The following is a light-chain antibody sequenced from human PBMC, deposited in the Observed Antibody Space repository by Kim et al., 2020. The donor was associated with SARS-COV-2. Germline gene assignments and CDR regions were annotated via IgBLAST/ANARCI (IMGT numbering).Light chain of an antibody. CDR1: KLGDKY. CDR2: QDS. CDR3: QAWDSSTVV. Sequence: SYELTQPPSVSVSPGQTASITCSGEKLGDKYACWYQQKPGQSPVLVIYQDSKRPSGLPERFSGSNSGNTATLTISGTQAMDEADYYCQAWDSSTVVFGGG. V-gene: IGLV3-1*01. J-gene: IGLJ2*01.